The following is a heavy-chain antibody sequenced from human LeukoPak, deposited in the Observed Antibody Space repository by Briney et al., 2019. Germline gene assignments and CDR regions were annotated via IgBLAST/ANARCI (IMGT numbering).Heavy chain of an antibody. D-gene: IGHD3-22*01. Sequence: ASVKVSCKASGYTFTGYYMHWVRQAPGQGLEWMGWISSDNGNTHYAQKLQGRVTMTTDTSTSVAYMELRSLRSDDTAVYYCARDHRAYYYDTSGLSLFDYWGQGTLVTVSS. CDR2: ISSDNGNT. CDR3: ARDHRAYYYDTSGLSLFDY. J-gene: IGHJ4*02. V-gene: IGHV1-18*04. CDR1: GYTFTGYY.